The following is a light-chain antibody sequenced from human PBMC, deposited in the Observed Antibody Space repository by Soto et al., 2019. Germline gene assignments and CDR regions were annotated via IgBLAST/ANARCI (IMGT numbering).Light chain of an antibody. V-gene: IGLV8-61*01. CDR2: STN. CDR1: SGSVYTAYY. J-gene: IGLJ1*01. Sequence: QAVVNQEPSFSVSPGGTVTLTWGLSSGSVYTAYYPSWYQQTPGQDPRTLIFSTNTRSSEVPDRFSGSILGNKAALTITGAQADDESDYYCVLYMCSGISVLGTGTKLTVL. CDR3: VLYMCSGISV.